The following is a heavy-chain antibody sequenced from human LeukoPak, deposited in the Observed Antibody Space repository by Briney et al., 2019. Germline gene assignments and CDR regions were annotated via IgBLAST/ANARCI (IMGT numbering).Heavy chain of an antibody. V-gene: IGHV4-31*03. CDR2: IYYSGST. J-gene: IGHJ6*02. CDR3: ARTVVVVAATTYYYYGMDV. D-gene: IGHD2-15*01. Sequence: PSQTLSLTCTVSGGSISSGGYYWSWIRQHPGKGLERIGYIYYSGSTYYNPSLKSRVTISVDTSKNQFSLKLSSVTAADTAVYYCARTVVVVAATTYYYYGMDVWGQGTTVTVSS. CDR1: GGSISSGGYY.